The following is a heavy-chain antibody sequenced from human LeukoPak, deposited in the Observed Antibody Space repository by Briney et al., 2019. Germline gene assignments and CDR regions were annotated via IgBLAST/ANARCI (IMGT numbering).Heavy chain of an antibody. CDR1: GYTFTSYY. CDR2: INPSGGST. J-gene: IGHJ1*01. D-gene: IGHD3-3*01. V-gene: IGHV1-46*01. CDR3: ARGGTFLEWFVGSTPVAEYFQH. Sequence: ASVKVSCKASGYTFTSYYVHWVRQAPGEGLEWMGIINPSGGSTIYAQKFQGRVTMTWDMSTSTVYMELSSLRSEDTAVYYCARGGTFLEWFVGSTPVAEYFQHWGQGTLVTVSS.